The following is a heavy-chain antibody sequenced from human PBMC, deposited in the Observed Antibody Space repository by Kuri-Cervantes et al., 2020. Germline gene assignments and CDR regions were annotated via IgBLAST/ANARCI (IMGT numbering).Heavy chain of an antibody. CDR3: ARDAYSSGWYGDYYYYMDV. V-gene: IGHV3-11*04. CDR2: ISSSGSTI. J-gene: IGHJ6*03. D-gene: IGHD6-19*01. Sequence: GESLKISCAASGFTFSANYMSWIRQAPGKGLEWVSFISSSGSTINYAGSVKGRFTISRDNAKNSLYLQMNSLRAEDTAVYYCARDAYSSGWYGDYYYYMDVWGKGTPVTVSS. CDR1: GFTFSANY.